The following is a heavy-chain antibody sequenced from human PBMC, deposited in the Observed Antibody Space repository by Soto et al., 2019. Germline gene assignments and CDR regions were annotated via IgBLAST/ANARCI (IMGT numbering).Heavy chain of an antibody. Sequence: GGSLRLSCAASGFTFSSYAMHWVRQAPGKGLEWVAVISYDGSNKYYADSVKGRFTISRDNSKNTLYLQMNSLRAEDTAVYYCARVTTMMGGSDYWGQGTLVTVSS. J-gene: IGHJ4*02. D-gene: IGHD3-22*01. CDR1: GFTFSSYA. CDR3: ARVTTMMGGSDY. V-gene: IGHV3-30-3*01. CDR2: ISYDGSNK.